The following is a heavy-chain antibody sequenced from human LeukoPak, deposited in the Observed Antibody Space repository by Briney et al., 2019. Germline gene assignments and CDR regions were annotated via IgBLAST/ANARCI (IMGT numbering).Heavy chain of an antibody. CDR2: ISGDGATT. J-gene: IGHJ4*02. CDR3: AKKNLAAAGPNYFDY. Sequence: PGGSLRLSCAASGFTFSTYSMNWVRHAPGKGLEWGSIISGDGATTDYADSVKGRFTISRDNSRNTLYLQMNSLRVEDTAVYYCAKKNLAAAGPNYFDYWGQGTLVTVSS. D-gene: IGHD6-13*01. CDR1: GFTFSTYS. V-gene: IGHV3-23*01.